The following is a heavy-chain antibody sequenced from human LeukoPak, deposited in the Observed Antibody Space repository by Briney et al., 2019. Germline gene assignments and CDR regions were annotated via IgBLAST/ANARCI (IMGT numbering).Heavy chain of an antibody. CDR2: IYYSGST. CDR3: ARDRGYSSGYYIDY. V-gene: IGHV4-30-4*08. J-gene: IGHJ4*02. Sequence: SETLSLTCTVSGGSISSSSYYWGWIRQPPGKGLEWIGYIYYSGSTYYNPSLKSRVTISVDTSKNQFSLKLSSVTAADTAVYYCARDRGYSSGYYIDYWGQGTLVTVSS. CDR1: GGSISSSSYY. D-gene: IGHD6-19*01.